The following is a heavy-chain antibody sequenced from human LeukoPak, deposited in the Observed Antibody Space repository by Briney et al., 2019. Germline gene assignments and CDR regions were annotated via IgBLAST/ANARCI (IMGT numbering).Heavy chain of an antibody. Sequence: SGGSLRLSFAASGFTVSSNYMIWVRQAPGKGLEWVSLIYSGGDTYYADSVKGRFTISRHNSKNTLYLQMNRLRPEDTAVYYCARVDYGDYSTSGADYWGQGTLVTVSS. CDR1: GFTVSSNY. J-gene: IGHJ4*02. V-gene: IGHV3-53*04. CDR3: ARVDYGDYSTSGADY. D-gene: IGHD4-17*01. CDR2: IYSGGDT.